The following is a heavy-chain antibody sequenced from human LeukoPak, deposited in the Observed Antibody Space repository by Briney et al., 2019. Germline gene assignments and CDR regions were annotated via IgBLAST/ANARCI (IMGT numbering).Heavy chain of an antibody. Sequence: GGSLRLSCAASGFTFSSYGMHWVRQAPGKGLEWVAVISYDGSNKYYADSVKGRFTISRDNSKNTLYLQMNSLRAEDTAVYYCAKDLGDGDYANWFDPWGQGTLVTVSS. J-gene: IGHJ5*02. V-gene: IGHV3-30*18. CDR3: AKDLGDGDYANWFDP. D-gene: IGHD4-17*01. CDR2: ISYDGSNK. CDR1: GFTFSSYG.